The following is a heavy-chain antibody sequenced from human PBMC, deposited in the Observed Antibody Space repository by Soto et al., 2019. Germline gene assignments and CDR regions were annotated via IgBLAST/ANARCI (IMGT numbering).Heavy chain of an antibody. CDR1: GFTFSDYY. CDR2: VSSSGSTI. V-gene: IGHV3-11*01. J-gene: IGHJ5*02. D-gene: IGHD3-3*01. CDR3: ASGPRGAYYDFWSGYGSGWFDP. Sequence: GGSLRLSCAASGFTFSDYYMSWIHQAPGKXLEWVSYVSSSGSTIYYADSVKGRFTISRDNAKNSLYLQMNSLRAEDTAVYYCASGPRGAYYDFWSGYGSGWFDPWGQGTLVTVSS.